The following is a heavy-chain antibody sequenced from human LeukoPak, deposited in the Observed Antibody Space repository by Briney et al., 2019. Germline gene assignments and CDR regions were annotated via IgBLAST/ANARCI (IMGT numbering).Heavy chain of an antibody. Sequence: PGGSLRLSCAASGFTFSSYSMNWVRQAPGKGLEWVSSISSSSSYIYYADSVKGRFTISRDNAKNSLYLQMNSLRAEDTAVYYCARGPYYYDSSGYYYDALLGVFDYWGQGTLVTVSS. D-gene: IGHD3-22*01. CDR2: ISSSSSYI. CDR1: GFTFSSYS. V-gene: IGHV3-21*01. CDR3: ARGPYYYDSSGYYYDALLGVFDY. J-gene: IGHJ4*02.